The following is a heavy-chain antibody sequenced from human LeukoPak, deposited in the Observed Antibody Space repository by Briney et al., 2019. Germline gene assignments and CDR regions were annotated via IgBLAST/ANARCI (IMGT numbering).Heavy chain of an antibody. CDR3: AREGSGQEYYGMDV. Sequence: SQTLSLTCDISGDSVSSSSAAWNWIRQSPSGGLEWLGRTYYRSKWYNDYALSVKSRITVTPDTSENQFSLQLNSVILEDTAVYYCAREGSGQEYYGMDVWGQGTTVIVSS. J-gene: IGHJ6*02. D-gene: IGHD5-12*01. CDR1: GDSVSSSSAA. V-gene: IGHV6-1*01. CDR2: TYYRSKWYN.